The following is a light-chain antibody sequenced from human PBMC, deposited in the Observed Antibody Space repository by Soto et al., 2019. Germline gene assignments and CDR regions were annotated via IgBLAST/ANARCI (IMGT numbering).Light chain of an antibody. Sequence: QSVLTQPPSASGSPGQSVTISCTGTSSDVGGYDYVSWYQQHPGKAPKLMIYEVSKRPSGVPDRFSGSKSGNTASLTVSGLQAEDEADYDCSSYAGSSTYVFGTGTKLTVL. CDR3: SSYAGSSTYV. V-gene: IGLV2-8*01. CDR2: EVS. J-gene: IGLJ1*01. CDR1: SSDVGGYDY.